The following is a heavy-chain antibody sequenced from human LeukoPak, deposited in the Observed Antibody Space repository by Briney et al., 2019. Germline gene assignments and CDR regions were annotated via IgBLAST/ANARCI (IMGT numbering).Heavy chain of an antibody. D-gene: IGHD1-26*01. CDR1: GFTFSSYA. CDR3: ARSVGATANPVDY. Sequence: PGRSLRLSCAASGFTFSSYAMHWVRQAPGKGLEWVAVISYDGSNKYYADSVKGRFTISRDNSKSTLYLQMNSLRAEDTAVYYCARSVGATANPVDYWGQGTLVTVSS. CDR2: ISYDGSNK. V-gene: IGHV3-30-3*01. J-gene: IGHJ4*02.